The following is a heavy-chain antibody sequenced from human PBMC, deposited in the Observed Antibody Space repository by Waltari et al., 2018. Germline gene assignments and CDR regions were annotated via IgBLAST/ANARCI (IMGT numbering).Heavy chain of an antibody. CDR2: VNPNSGGT. D-gene: IGHD3-10*01. J-gene: IGHJ4*01. Sequence: QVQLVQSGPEVQKPGASVKVSCKTSGYGFSTYYIHWVRQAPGQGLGGMGWVNPNSGGTNYAQKFQGRVTMTRDTSITTVYMELSRLRSDDTAILYCARQYFYGSRGDEYYFDSWGQGTLLTVSS. V-gene: IGHV1-2*02. CDR3: ARQYFYGSRGDEYYFDS. CDR1: GYGFSTYY.